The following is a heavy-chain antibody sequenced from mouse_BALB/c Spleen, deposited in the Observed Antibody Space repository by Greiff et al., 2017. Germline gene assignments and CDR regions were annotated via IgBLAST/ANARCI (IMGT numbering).Heavy chain of an antibody. CDR1: GFTFSSFG. V-gene: IGHV5-17*02. J-gene: IGHJ3*01. Sequence: EVQLKESGGGLVQPGGSRKLSCAASGFTFSSFGMHWVRQAPEKGLEWVAYISSGSSTIYYADTVKGRFTISRDNPKNTLFLQMTSLRSEDTAMYYCADRGFAYWGQGTLVTVSA. CDR2: ISSGSSTI. CDR3: ADRGFAY.